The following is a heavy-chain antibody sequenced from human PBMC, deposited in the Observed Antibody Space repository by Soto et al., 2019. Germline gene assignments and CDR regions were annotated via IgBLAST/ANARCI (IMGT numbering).Heavy chain of an antibody. CDR1: GFTFHNFG. Sequence: QVQLVESGGGVVQPGRSLRLSCAASGFTFHNFGMHWVRQAPGKGLEWVAVISYDGSNKYYADYVKGRFTISRDNSQDSLYLHMNSLRPEDTAVYYCAKAVDITVRGVPPSDYWGQGTLVTVSS. D-gene: IGHD3-10*01. V-gene: IGHV3-30*18. CDR2: ISYDGSNK. CDR3: AKAVDITVRGVPPSDY. J-gene: IGHJ4*02.